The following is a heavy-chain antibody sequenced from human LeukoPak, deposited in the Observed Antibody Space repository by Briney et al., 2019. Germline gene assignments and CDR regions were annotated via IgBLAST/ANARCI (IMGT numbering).Heavy chain of an antibody. CDR3: AKGSVGNADFAS. CDR1: GLTFSSFS. V-gene: IGHV3-23*01. J-gene: IGHJ4*02. CDR2: IIVSGTT. Sequence: GGSLRLSCAASGLTFSSFSMTWVRQAPGKGLEWVSSIIVSGTTYYADSVKGRFTISRDSFRGTLFLQMDSLRVEDTAVYFCAKGSVGNADFASWGQRALVTVSS. D-gene: IGHD6-25*01.